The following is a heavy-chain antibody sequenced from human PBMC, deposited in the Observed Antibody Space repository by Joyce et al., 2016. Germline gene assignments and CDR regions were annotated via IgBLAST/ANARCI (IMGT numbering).Heavy chain of an antibody. CDR2: ISGTSYYI. J-gene: IGHJ6*02. V-gene: IGHV3-21*01. D-gene: IGHD3-16*01. Sequence: QLVESGGGVVKPGGSLRLSCEASGSTFSSSSMSWFRQAPGKGLEGVVAISGTSYYIFHAETVRGRFTVSRDNAKKTLYLQMNSLRAEDSAVFYCARGGISYYYAMDVWGQGTTVTVSS. CDR1: GSTFSSSS. CDR3: ARGGISYYYAMDV.